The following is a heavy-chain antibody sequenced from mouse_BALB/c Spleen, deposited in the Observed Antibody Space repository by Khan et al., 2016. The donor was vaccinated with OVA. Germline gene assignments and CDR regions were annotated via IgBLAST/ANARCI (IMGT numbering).Heavy chain of an antibody. CDR1: GYTFTNYR. CDR3: ARETTYWYFDF. Sequence: QIQLVQSGPELKKPGETVKISCKASGYTFTNYRMNWMKQAPGKGLKWMGWINTYTGEPTYADDFKGRFAFSLETSASTAYLQLNNLKNEDMATSFCARETTYWYFDFWGAVTTVTVSS. V-gene: IGHV9-1*02. D-gene: IGHD2-1*01. J-gene: IGHJ1*01. CDR2: INTYTGEP.